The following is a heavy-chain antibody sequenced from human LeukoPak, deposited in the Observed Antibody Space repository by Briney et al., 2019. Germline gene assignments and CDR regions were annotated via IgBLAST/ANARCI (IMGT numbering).Heavy chain of an antibody. CDR1: GFTFSSYG. CDR2: IWYDGSNK. J-gene: IGHJ4*02. D-gene: IGHD3-10*01. Sequence: GRSLRLFCAASGFTFSSYGMHSVRQAPGKGLEWEPVIWYDGSNKYYADSVKGRFTISRDNSKNTLYLQLNSLRAEDTAVYYCAKSYHYYGSSIDYWGQGTLVTVSS. V-gene: IGHV3-33*06. CDR3: AKSYHYYGSSIDY.